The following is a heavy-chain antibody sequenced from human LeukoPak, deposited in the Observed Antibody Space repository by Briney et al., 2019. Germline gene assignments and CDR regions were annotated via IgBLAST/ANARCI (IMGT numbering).Heavy chain of an antibody. V-gene: IGHV3-21*05. CDR3: ARDTFQLSLIDY. Sequence: GGSLRLSCVASEFTFSLYAMNWVRQAPGKGLEWVSYIDSGSDDIHYADSVRGRFTISRDNAKNTLYLQMKSLRAEDTAVYYCARDTFQLSLIDYWGQGTLVTVSS. D-gene: IGHD5-18*01. CDR2: IDSGSDDI. J-gene: IGHJ4*02. CDR1: EFTFSLYA.